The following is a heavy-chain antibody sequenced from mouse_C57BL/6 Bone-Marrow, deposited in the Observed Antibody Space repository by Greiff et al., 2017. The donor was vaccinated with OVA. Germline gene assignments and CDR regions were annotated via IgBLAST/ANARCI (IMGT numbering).Heavy chain of an antibody. J-gene: IGHJ4*01. CDR1: GFNIKDSY. CDR2: IDPEDGAT. Sequence: EVQLQQSGAELVRPGASVKLSCTASGFNIKDSYMHWVKQRPEQGLEWIGRIDPEDGATEYAPKVQGKATRTADTSSNTAYLQLSRLTSEDTAVYYCTTGDYDLYAMDYWGQGTSVTVSS. CDR3: TTGDYDLYAMDY. V-gene: IGHV14-1*01. D-gene: IGHD2-4*01.